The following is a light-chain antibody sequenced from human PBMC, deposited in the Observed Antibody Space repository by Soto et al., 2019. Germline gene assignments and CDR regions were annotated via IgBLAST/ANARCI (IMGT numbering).Light chain of an antibody. CDR2: DDS. CDR3: QVWDSSSDHYV. Sequence: SYELTQPPSVPVAPGQTARITCGGKNVGSKSGHWYQQKPGQAPVLVVYDDSDRPSGIPERFSGSKSGNTATLTISRVEAGDEADYYCQVWDSSSDHYVFGTGTKVTAL. V-gene: IGLV3-21*02. J-gene: IGLJ1*01. CDR1: NVGSKS.